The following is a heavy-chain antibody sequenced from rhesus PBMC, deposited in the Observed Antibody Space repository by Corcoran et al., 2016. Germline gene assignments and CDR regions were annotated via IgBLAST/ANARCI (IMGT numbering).Heavy chain of an antibody. CDR3: ARVQDTVGHPTYYFDY. D-gene: IGHD5-30*01. J-gene: IGHJ4*01. CDR2: ISGSGGST. Sequence: QLQLQESGPGLVKPSETLSLTCAASCGSIRSNYWSWIRQPPGKGLEWIGRISGSGGSTDYNPSLKSRVTISTDTSKNQFSLKLSSVTAADTAVYYCARVQDTVGHPTYYFDYWGQGVLVTVSS. V-gene: IGHV4-173*01. CDR1: CGSIRSNY.